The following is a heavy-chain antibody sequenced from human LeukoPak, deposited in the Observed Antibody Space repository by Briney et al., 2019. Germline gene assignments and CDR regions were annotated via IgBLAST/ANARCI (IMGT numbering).Heavy chain of an antibody. Sequence: GGSLRLSCAASGFTFSSYAMTWVRQAPGKGLEWVSGISGSGGSTHYADSVKGRFTISRDNSKNTLYLQMNSLRAEDTAVYYCAKDTYTHSGTYYLYYFDYWGQGTLVTVSS. J-gene: IGHJ4*02. D-gene: IGHD1-26*01. CDR1: GFTFSSYA. CDR3: AKDTYTHSGTYYLYYFDY. V-gene: IGHV3-23*01. CDR2: ISGSGGST.